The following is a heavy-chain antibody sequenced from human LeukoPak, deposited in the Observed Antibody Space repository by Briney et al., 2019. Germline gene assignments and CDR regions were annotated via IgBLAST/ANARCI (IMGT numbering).Heavy chain of an antibody. V-gene: IGHV3-66*02. D-gene: IGHD3-22*01. Sequence: GGSLRLSCAASRFTVSSNYMGWVRQAPGKGLEWVSVLYSDGATYYPDSVKGRFTISRDNSQNTLYLQLDSLRAEDTAVYYCARLYDRSAYGAFDIWGQGTMVTVSS. CDR3: ARLYDRSAYGAFDI. J-gene: IGHJ3*02. CDR1: RFTVSSNY. CDR2: LYSDGAT.